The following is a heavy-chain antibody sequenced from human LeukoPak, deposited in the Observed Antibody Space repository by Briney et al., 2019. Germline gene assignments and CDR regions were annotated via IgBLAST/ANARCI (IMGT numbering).Heavy chain of an antibody. D-gene: IGHD6-6*01. CDR1: GGTFSSYA. CDR2: IIPIFGTA. V-gene: IGHV1-69*05. CDR3: ARGLGSSIAASIDY. J-gene: IGHJ4*02. Sequence: SVKVSCKASGGTFSSYAMSWVRQAPGQALEGMGGIIPIFGTANYAQKFQGRVTITTVESTSTAYMELSSLRSEDTAVYYCARGLGSSIAASIDYWGQGTLVTVSS.